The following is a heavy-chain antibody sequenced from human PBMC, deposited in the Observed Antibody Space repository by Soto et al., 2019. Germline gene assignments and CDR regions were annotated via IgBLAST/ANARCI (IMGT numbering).Heavy chain of an antibody. CDR2: ISGSGGST. J-gene: IGHJ6*02. CDR3: ARWDSGYVPNYYYYGMDV. V-gene: IGHV3-23*01. D-gene: IGHD5-12*01. Sequence: EVQLLESGGGLVQPGGSLRLSCAASGFTFSSYAMSWVRQAPGKGLEWVSAISGSGGSTYYADSVKGRFTISRDNSKNTLYLQMNSLRAEDTAVYYCARWDSGYVPNYYYYGMDVWGQGTTVTVSS. CDR1: GFTFSSYA.